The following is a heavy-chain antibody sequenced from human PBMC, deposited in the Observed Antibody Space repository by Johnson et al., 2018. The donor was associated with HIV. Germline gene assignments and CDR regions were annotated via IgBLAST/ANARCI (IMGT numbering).Heavy chain of an antibody. CDR1: GFTFSSYG. D-gene: IGHD6-19*01. CDR3: ARDSFIAVTLSDAFDI. V-gene: IGHV3-30*02. CDR2: IRYDGSNK. Sequence: VQLVESGGGVVQPGGSLRLSCVASGFTFSSYGMHWVRQAPGKGLEWVAFIRYDGSNKHYADSVKGRFTISRDNSKNTLYLHMSSLRAEDTARYYCARDSFIAVTLSDAFDIWGQGTVVTVSS. J-gene: IGHJ3*02.